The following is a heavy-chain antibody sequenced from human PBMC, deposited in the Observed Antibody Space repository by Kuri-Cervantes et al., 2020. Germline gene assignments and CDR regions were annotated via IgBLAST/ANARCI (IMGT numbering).Heavy chain of an antibody. Sequence: ASVQVSCKASGYTFTNDDMNWVRQAPGQGLEWMGWINTNTGNPTYAQGFTGRFIFSLDTSVSTAYLQISSLKAEDTAVYYCAREGKVLRYYFDYWGQGTLVTVSS. V-gene: IGHV7-4-1*02. CDR2: INTNTGNP. CDR1: GYTFTNDD. D-gene: IGHD5-12*01. J-gene: IGHJ4*02. CDR3: AREGKVLRYYFDY.